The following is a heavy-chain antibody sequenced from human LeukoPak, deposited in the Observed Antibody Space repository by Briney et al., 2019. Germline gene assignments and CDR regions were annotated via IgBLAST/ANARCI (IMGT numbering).Heavy chain of an antibody. CDR3: ARMYCGGGKCYLSYFDY. D-gene: IGHD2-21*01. J-gene: IGHJ4*02. V-gene: IGHV3-7*04. Sequence: GGSLRLSCAGSGFTFSTYWMSWVREAPGKGLEWVANINQDGGEKHYVDSVKGRFTISRDNAMDSLDLQLNSLRGEDTAVYYCARMYCGGGKCYLSYFDYWGQGTVVTVSS. CDR1: GFTFSTYW. CDR2: INQDGGEK.